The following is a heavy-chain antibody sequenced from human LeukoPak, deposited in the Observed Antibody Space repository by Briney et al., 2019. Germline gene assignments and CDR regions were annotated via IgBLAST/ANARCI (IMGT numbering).Heavy chain of an antibody. D-gene: IGHD2-21*02. CDR2: IKQDGSEK. CDR1: GFTFSSYW. Sequence: GSLRLSCAASGFTFSSYWMSWVRQAPGKGLEWVANIKQDGSEKYYVDSVKGRFTISRDNAKNSLYLQMNSLRAKDTAVYYCARARIVVVTASHYYFDYWGQGTLVTVSS. V-gene: IGHV3-7*01. J-gene: IGHJ4*02. CDR3: ARARIVVVTASHYYFDY.